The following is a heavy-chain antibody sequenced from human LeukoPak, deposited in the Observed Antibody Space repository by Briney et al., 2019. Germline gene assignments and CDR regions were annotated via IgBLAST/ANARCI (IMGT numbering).Heavy chain of an antibody. J-gene: IGHJ4*02. CDR2: IKQDGSEK. V-gene: IGHV3-7*01. D-gene: IGHD3-22*01. CDR3: ARARYYYDSSGYLAY. CDR1: XTFSRXW. Sequence: XTFSRXWMSWVGXAPXKGVEWVANIKQDGSEKYYVDSVKGRLTISRDNAKNSLYLQMNSLRADDTAVYYCARARYYYDSSGYLAYWGQGTLVTVSS.